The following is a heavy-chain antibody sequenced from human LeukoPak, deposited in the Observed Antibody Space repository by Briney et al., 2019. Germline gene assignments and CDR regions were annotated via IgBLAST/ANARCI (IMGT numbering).Heavy chain of an antibody. D-gene: IGHD6-19*01. CDR3: ARGQQWLVGGAFDI. V-gene: IGHV4-59*12. CDR1: GGSISSYY. Sequence: SETLSLTCTVSGGSISSYYWSWIRQPPGKGLEWIGYIYYSGSTNYNPSLKSRVTMSVDTSKNQFSLKLSSVTAADTAVYYCARGQQWLVGGAFDIWGQGTMVTVSS. J-gene: IGHJ3*02. CDR2: IYYSGST.